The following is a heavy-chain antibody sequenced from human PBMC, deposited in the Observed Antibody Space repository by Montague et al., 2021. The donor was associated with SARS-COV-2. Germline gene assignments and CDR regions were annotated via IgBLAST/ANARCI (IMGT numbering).Heavy chain of an antibody. J-gene: IGHJ4*02. V-gene: IGHV4-34*01. CDR2: IDHRGNT. Sequence: SETLSLTCAVYRGSFHIFSWGWIRQSPEKGLEWIGEIDHRGNTKYNPSLKSRVTISVDTSKNQFSLNLTSVTAADTAIYYCARGTRVVGITPGFRYWGQGTQVAVSS. CDR3: ARGTRVVGITPGFRY. D-gene: IGHD2-21*01. CDR1: RGSFHIFS.